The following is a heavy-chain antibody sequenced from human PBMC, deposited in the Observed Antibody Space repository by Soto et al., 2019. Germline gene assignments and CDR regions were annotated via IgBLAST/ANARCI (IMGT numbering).Heavy chain of an antibody. CDR1: GFTFSSYG. D-gene: IGHD3-3*01. CDR3: AKEAPTIFGVVIPPFYP. Sequence: QVQLVESGGGVGQPGRSLRLSCAASGFTFSSYGLHWVRQAPGKGLEWVAVISYDGSNKYYADSVKVRFTISRDNSKNTLYLQMNSLRAEDTAVYYCAKEAPTIFGVVIPPFYPWGQGTLVPVSS. V-gene: IGHV3-30*18. CDR2: ISYDGSNK. J-gene: IGHJ5*02.